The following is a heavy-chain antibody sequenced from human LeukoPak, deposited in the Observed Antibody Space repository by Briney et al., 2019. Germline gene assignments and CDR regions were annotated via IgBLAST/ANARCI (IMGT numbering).Heavy chain of an antibody. J-gene: IGHJ6*03. V-gene: IGHV4-30-4*07. CDR3: ARVVPELRFLEWLYPDYYYYYMDV. CDR2: IYYSGST. Sequence: TLSLTCAVSGGSISSGGYSWSWIRQPPGKGLEWIGYIYYSGSTYYNPSLKSRVTISVDTSKNQFSLKLSSVTAADTAVYYCARVVPELRFLEWLYPDYYYYYMDVWGKGTTVTVSS. CDR1: GGSISSGGYS. D-gene: IGHD3-3*01.